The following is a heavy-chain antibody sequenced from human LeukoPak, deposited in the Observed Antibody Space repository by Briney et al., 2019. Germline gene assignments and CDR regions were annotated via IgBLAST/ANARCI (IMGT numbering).Heavy chain of an antibody. D-gene: IGHD6-6*01. Sequence: PGESLRLSCTASGFTFSAFDMHWVRQAPGTGLEWVSYISYDGGEKYYADSVKGRFTISRDASKNTLFLHMNSLRGDDTAMYFCTKDQGRFQYTSSSDCGQGTLVTVSS. CDR1: GFTFSAFD. CDR3: TKDQGRFQYTSSSD. CDR2: ISYDGGEK. V-gene: IGHV3-30*02. J-gene: IGHJ4*02.